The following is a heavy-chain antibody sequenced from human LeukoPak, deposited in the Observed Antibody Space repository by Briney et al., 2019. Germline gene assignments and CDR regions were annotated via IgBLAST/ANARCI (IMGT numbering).Heavy chain of an antibody. J-gene: IGHJ4*02. D-gene: IGHD6-6*01. CDR2: ISSSSSTI. Sequence: GGSLRLSCAASGFTFSSYSMNWVRQAPGKGLEWVSYISSSSSTIYYADSVKGRFTISRDNAKNSLYLQMNSLRAEDTVVYYCAGDMGLYSSSSWHYWGQGTLVTVSS. V-gene: IGHV3-48*04. CDR1: GFTFSSYS. CDR3: AGDMGLYSSSSWHY.